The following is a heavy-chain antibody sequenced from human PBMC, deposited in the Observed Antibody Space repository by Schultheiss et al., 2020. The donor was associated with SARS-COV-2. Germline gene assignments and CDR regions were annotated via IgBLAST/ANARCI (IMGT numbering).Heavy chain of an antibody. CDR3: ARGGYSSSVGWFDP. CDR2: IYYSGST. CDR1: GGSISSYY. D-gene: IGHD6-6*01. Sequence: ETLSLTCTVSGGSISSYYWSWIRQPPGKGLEWIGYIYYSGSTNYNPSLKSRVTISVDTSKNQFSLKLSSVTAADTAVYYCARGGYSSSVGWFDPWGQGTLVTVSS. J-gene: IGHJ5*02. V-gene: IGHV4-59*12.